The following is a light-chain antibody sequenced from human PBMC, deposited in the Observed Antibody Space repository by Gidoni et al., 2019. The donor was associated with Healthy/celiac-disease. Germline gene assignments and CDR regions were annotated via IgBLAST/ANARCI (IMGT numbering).Light chain of an antibody. CDR3: QQYGSSPPWT. Sequence: EIALTQSPGTLSLSPGERATLTCRASQSVSSSYLAWYQQKPGQAPRLLIYGASSRATGIPDRFSCSGSGTDFTLTISRLEPEDFAVYYCQQYGSSPPWTFGQGTKVEIK. CDR1: QSVSSSY. V-gene: IGKV3-20*01. CDR2: GAS. J-gene: IGKJ1*01.